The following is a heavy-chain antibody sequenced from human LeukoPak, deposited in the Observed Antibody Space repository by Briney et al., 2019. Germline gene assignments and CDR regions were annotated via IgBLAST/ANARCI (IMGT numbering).Heavy chain of an antibody. CDR3: TAEPITMLRGVIIPYYGMEV. D-gene: IGHD3-10*01. CDR2: IKTKTDGGTT. Sequence: PGGSLRLSCVVSGFTFSNAWMSWVSQAPGKGLEWVGRIKTKTDGGTTDYAAPVTGRFTISRDDSKNTLFLQMNSLKTEDTAVYYCTAEPITMLRGVIIPYYGMEVWGQGTPVTVSS. V-gene: IGHV3-15*01. J-gene: IGHJ6*02. CDR1: GFTFSNAW.